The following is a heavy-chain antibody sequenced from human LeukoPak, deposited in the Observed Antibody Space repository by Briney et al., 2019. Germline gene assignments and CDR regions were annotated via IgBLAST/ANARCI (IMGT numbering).Heavy chain of an antibody. Sequence: SGPTLVNPTQTLTLTCTFSGFSLSTSGVGVGWIRQPPGKALEWLALIYWDDDKRYGTSLKSRITITKDTSKNQVVLVMTNLDPVDTATYYCAHRAIGSHFEYWGQGTLVTVSS. CDR3: AHRAIGSHFEY. D-gene: IGHD1-26*01. V-gene: IGHV2-5*05. J-gene: IGHJ4*02. CDR2: IYWDDDK. CDR1: GFSLSTSGVG.